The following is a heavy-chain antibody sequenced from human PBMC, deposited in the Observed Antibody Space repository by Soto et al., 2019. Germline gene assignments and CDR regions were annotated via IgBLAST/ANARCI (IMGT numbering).Heavy chain of an antibody. Sequence: EVQLLESGGGLVQPGGSLRLSCAASGITFESYALSWVRQAPGKGLEWVSGISTSGTATNYPDSVKGRFSVSRDNSRNTLYLQMNSLRTEDTAVYYCATSLWFGTYRAAYWGQGTLVTVS. CDR3: ATSLWFGTYRAAY. CDR2: ISTSGTAT. V-gene: IGHV3-23*01. J-gene: IGHJ4*02. D-gene: IGHD3-10*01. CDR1: GITFESYA.